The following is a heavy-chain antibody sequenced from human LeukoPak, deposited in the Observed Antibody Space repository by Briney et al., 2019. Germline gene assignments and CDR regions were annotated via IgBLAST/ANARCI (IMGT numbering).Heavy chain of an antibody. J-gene: IGHJ4*02. D-gene: IGHD1-1*01. CDR2: IVVGSGNT. Sequence: SVEVSCKASGFTFTSSAMQWVRQARGQRLEWIGWIVVGSGNTNYAQKFQERVTITRDMSTSTAYMELSSLRSEDTAVYYCAAFQNGHPPPHYWGQGTLVTVSS. V-gene: IGHV1-58*02. CDR3: AAFQNGHPPPHY. CDR1: GFTFTSSA.